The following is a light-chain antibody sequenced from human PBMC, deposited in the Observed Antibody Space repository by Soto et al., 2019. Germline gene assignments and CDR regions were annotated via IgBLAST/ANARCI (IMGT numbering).Light chain of an antibody. CDR1: QSIDSW. V-gene: IGKV1-5*03. J-gene: IGKJ3*01. CDR3: QKYNSAPLT. CDR2: KAS. Sequence: DIQMTQSPSTMSASVGDRVTITCRASQSIDSWLAWYQQKPGKAPKFLMYKASNLESGVPSRFSGSGSGTDFTLTISSLQPEDVATYYCQKYNSAPLTFGPGTKVDIK.